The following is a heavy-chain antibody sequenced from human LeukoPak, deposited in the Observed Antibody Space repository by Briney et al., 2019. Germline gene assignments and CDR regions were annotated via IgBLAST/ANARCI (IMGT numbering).Heavy chain of an antibody. D-gene: IGHD2-8*01. CDR3: AKASYGGDPPENFDS. CDR2: ISGSGDST. J-gene: IGHJ4*02. CDR1: GFTFSSYA. V-gene: IGHV3-23*01. Sequence: GGSLRLSCAASGFTFSSYAMSWVRQAPGKGLEWVSAISGSGDSTYYADSVKGRFTISRDNWKNTLHLQMNSLRAADTAVYYCAKASYGGDPPENFDSWGQGTLVTVSS.